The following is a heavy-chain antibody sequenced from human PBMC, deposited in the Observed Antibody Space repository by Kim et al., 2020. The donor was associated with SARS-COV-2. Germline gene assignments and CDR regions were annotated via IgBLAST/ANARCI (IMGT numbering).Heavy chain of an antibody. CDR3: ARSVRYSSHAPDY. D-gene: IGHD4-4*01. Sequence: YADPVKGRFTISRDNSKNTLYLQMNSLRAEDTAVYYCARSVRYSSHAPDYWGQGTLVTVSS. V-gene: IGHV3-53*01. J-gene: IGHJ4*02.